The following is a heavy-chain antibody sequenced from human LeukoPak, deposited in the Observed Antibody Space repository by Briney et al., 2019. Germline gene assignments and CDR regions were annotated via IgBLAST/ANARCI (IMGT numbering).Heavy chain of an antibody. CDR2: INPNSGDT. J-gene: IGHJ5*02. CDR3: AREIRRGAGDWFDP. CDR1: GYTFTTYH. V-gene: IGHV1-2*06. Sequence: ASVKVSCKASGYTFTTYHLHWVRQAPGQGLEWMGRINPNSGDTNYAQKVQGRVTMTTDTSISTAYMDLSGLRSDDTAMYYCAREIRRGAGDWFDPWGQGTLVTVSS. D-gene: IGHD1-26*01.